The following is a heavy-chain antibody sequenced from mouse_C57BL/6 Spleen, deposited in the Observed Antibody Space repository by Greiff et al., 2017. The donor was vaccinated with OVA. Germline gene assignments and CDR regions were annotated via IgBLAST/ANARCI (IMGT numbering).Heavy chain of an antibody. CDR1: GYTFTSYW. V-gene: IGHV1-52*01. J-gene: IGHJ1*03. CDR3: VRSGYYGSSGDWYFDV. Sequence: QVHVKQPGAELVRPGSSVKLSCKASGYTFTSYWMHWVKQRPIQGLEWIGNIDPSDSETHYNQKFKDKATLTVDKSSSTSYMQLSSLTSEDSAVYYCVRSGYYGSSGDWYFDVWGTGTTVTVSS. D-gene: IGHD1-1*01. CDR2: IDPSDSET.